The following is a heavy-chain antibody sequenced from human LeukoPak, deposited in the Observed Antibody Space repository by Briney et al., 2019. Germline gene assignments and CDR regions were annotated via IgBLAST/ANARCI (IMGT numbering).Heavy chain of an antibody. CDR2: INPSGGST. CDR3: ARGPYLSYYYDSSGSPGAFDI. CDR1: GYTFTSYY. Sequence: ASVKVSCKASGYTFTSYYMRWVRQAPGQGLEWMGIINPSGGSTSYAQKFQGRVTMTRDTSTSTVYMELSSLRSEDTAVYYCARGPYLSYYYDSSGSPGAFDIWGQGTMVTVSS. D-gene: IGHD3-22*01. V-gene: IGHV1-46*03. J-gene: IGHJ3*02.